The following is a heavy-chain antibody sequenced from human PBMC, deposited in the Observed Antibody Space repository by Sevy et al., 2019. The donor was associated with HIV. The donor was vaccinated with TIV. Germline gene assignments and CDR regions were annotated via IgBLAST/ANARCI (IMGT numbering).Heavy chain of an antibody. CDR2: ITFSSNYI. D-gene: IGHD3-10*01. J-gene: IGHJ3*02. CDR3: ARPYGSGSWEAFDI. Sequence: GGSLRLSCAASGFTFSTYTMNWVRQAPGKGLEWLSSITFSSNYIYYADSGKGRFTISRDNAKKSLFLQMNSLRAEDTAVYYCARPYGSGSWEAFDIWGQGTMVTVSS. CDR1: GFTFSTYT. V-gene: IGHV3-21*01.